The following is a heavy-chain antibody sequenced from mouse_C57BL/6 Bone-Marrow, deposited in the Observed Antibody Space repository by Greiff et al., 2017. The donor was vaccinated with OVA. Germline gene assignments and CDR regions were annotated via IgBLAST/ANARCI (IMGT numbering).Heavy chain of an antibody. CDR3: ARGAYGNYGRSYYAMDY. CDR1: GYTFTSYW. CDR2: IHPNSGST. V-gene: IGHV1-64*01. Sequence: VQLQQPGAELVKPGASVKLSCKASGYTFTSYWMHWVKQRPGQGLEWIGMIHPNSGSTNYNEKFKSKATLTVDKSSSTAYMQLSSLTSEDSAVYYCARGAYGNYGRSYYAMDYWGQGTSVTVSS. D-gene: IGHD2-1*01. J-gene: IGHJ4*01.